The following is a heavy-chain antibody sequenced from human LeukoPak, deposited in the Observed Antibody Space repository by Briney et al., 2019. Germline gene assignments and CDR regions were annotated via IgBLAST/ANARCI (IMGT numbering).Heavy chain of an antibody. CDR1: GFTFSSYA. Sequence: GGSLRLSWAASGFTFSSYAMHWVRQAPGKGLEGVAVISYDGSNKYYADSVKGRFTISRDNSKNTLYLQMNSLRAEDTAVYYCARVRSYRGSTYFDYWGQGTLVTVSS. D-gene: IGHD1-26*01. J-gene: IGHJ4*02. CDR2: ISYDGSNK. CDR3: ARVRSYRGSTYFDY. V-gene: IGHV3-30-3*01.